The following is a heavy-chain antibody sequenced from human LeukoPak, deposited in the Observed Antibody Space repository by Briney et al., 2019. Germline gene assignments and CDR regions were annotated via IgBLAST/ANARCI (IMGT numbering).Heavy chain of an antibody. D-gene: IGHD6-13*01. CDR1: GGSISSSSYY. CDR2: IYYSGST. CDR3: ARVEAAAGPEYYYYGMDV. J-gene: IGHJ6*02. V-gene: IGHV4-39*07. Sequence: SETLSLTCTVSGGSISSSSYYWGWIRQPPGKGLEWIGSIYYSGSTYYNPSLKSRVTISVDTSKNQFSLKLSSVTAADTAVYYCARVEAAAGPEYYYYGMDVWGQGTTVTVSS.